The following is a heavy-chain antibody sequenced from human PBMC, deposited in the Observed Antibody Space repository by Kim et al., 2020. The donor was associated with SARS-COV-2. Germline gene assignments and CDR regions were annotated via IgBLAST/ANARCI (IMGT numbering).Heavy chain of an antibody. CDR1: GFTFSGST. CDR3: TGVNPTSGGWYDAFD. Sequence: GGSLRLSCAASGFTFSGSTMHWVRQASGKGLEWVGRIRSKANNYSTAYAASVQNSFTISRDDSTRTSYLHMNSLNTEDTAVYYCTGVNPTSGGWYDAFD. V-gene: IGHV3-73*01. D-gene: IGHD6-19*01. CDR2: IRSKANNYST. J-gene: IGHJ3*02.